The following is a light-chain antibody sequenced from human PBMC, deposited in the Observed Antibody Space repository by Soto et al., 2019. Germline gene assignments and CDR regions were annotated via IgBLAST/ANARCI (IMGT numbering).Light chain of an antibody. J-gene: IGKJ5*01. CDR3: QQYNKWPIT. Sequence: EMVMTQSPATLSLSPGERATLSCRASQSVSSNLAWYQQKPGQAPRLLIYGASTRATGIPARFSGSGSGTEFTLTISSLQSEDFAVYYCQQYNKWPITFGQGTRLEIK. CDR1: QSVSSN. V-gene: IGKV3-15*01. CDR2: GAS.